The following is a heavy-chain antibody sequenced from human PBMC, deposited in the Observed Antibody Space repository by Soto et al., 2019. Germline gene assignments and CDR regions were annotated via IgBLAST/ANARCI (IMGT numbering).Heavy chain of an antibody. D-gene: IGHD6-19*01. V-gene: IGHV1-18*01. CDR1: GYTFTSYG. CDR2: ISAYNGNT. CDR3: ARDPALVAVAIFDY. Sequence: ASVKVSCKASGYTFTSYGISWVRQAPGQGLEWMGWISAYNGNTNYAQKLQGRVTMTTDTSTSTAYMELRSLRSDDTAVYYCARDPALVAVAIFDYWGQGTLVTVSS. J-gene: IGHJ4*02.